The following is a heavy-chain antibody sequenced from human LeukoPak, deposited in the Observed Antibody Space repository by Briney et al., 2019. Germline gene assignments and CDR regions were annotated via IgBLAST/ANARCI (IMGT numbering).Heavy chain of an antibody. CDR1: GYTFTSYG. J-gene: IGHJ4*02. CDR2: ISAYNGNT. CDR3: ARDLPGIAVAGKGFDY. Sequence: GASVKVSCKASGYTFTSYGISWVRQAPGQGLEWMGLISAYNGNTNYAQKLQGRVTMTTDTSTSTAYMELRSLRSDDTAVYYCARDLPGIAVAGKGFDYWGQGTLVTVSS. D-gene: IGHD6-19*01. V-gene: IGHV1-18*01.